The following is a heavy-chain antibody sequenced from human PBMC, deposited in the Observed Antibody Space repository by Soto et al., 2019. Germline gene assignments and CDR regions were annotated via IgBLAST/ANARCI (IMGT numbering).Heavy chain of an antibody. V-gene: IGHV3-15*01. J-gene: IGHJ4*02. CDR2: VKTNAGGGTT. Sequence: EVQLVESGGGLVKPGESLRLSCAASGFTFSNAWMSWVRQAPWKGLEWVGHVKTNAGGGTTGYAAFVKGRFTISRDDSVATQYLRMKSLKTDDTAVYYCTSSVGICSTTSCIDSWGQGTLVSIS. D-gene: IGHD2-2*01. CDR3: TSSVGICSTTSCIDS. CDR1: GFTFSNAW.